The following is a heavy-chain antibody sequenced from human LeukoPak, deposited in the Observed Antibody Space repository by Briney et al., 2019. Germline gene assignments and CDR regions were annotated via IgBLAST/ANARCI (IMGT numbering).Heavy chain of an antibody. D-gene: IGHD5-18*01. Sequence: QAGGSLRLSCAASGSTFSSYAMHWVRQAPGKGLEWVAVISYDGSNKYYADSVKGRFTISRDNSKNTLYLQMNSLRAEDTAVYYCAMDTAMAAGHWFDPWGQGTLVTVSS. CDR3: AMDTAMAAGHWFDP. J-gene: IGHJ5*02. V-gene: IGHV3-30-3*01. CDR2: ISYDGSNK. CDR1: GSTFSSYA.